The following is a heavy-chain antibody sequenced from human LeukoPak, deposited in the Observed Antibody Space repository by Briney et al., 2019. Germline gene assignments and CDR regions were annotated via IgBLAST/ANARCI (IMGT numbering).Heavy chain of an antibody. CDR3: ARDAKYYDFWSGFYGDYYMDV. V-gene: IGHV3-20*04. J-gene: IGHJ6*03. D-gene: IGHD3-3*01. CDR2: INWNGGST. CDR1: GFTFDDYA. Sequence: GGSLRLSCAASGFTFDDYAMHWVRQAPGKGLEWVSGINWNGGSTGYADSVKGRFTISRDNAKNSLYLQMNSLRAEDTALYYCARDAKYYDFWSGFYGDYYMDVWGKGTTVTVSS.